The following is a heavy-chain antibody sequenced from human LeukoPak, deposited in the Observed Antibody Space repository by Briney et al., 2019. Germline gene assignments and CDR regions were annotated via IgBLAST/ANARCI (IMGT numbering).Heavy chain of an antibody. CDR3: AKASGTRGYSYGNFDY. D-gene: IGHD5-18*01. V-gene: IGHV1-69*13. CDR1: GYTFTSYY. CDR2: IIPIFGTA. J-gene: IGHJ4*02. Sequence: SVTVSCTASGYTFTSYYMHWVRQAPGQGLEWMGGIIPIFGTANYAQKFQGRVTITADESTGTAYMELSSLRSEDTAVYYCAKASGTRGYSYGNFDYWGQGTLVTVSS.